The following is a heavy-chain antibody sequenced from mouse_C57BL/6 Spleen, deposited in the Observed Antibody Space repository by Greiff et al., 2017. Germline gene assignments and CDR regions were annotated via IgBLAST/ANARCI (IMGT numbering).Heavy chain of an antibody. D-gene: IGHD1-1*01. V-gene: IGHV5-4*01. CDR2: ISDGGSYT. CDR3: AREGPFYYGSTYVGFAY. J-gene: IGHJ3*01. Sequence: EVKLVESGGGLVKPGGSLKLSCAASGFTFSSYAMSWVRPTPEKRLEWVATISDGGSYTYYPDNVKGRFTISRDNAKNNLYLQMSHLKSEDTAMXYCAREGPFYYGSTYVGFAYWGQGTLVTVSA. CDR1: GFTFSSYA.